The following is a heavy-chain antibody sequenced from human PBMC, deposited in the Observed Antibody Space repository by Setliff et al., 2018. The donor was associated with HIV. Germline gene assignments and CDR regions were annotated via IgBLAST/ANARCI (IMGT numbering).Heavy chain of an antibody. CDR1: GVSISSYY. Sequence: LSLTCTVSGVSISSYYWSWIRQPPGKGLEWIGYIYYSGSTNYNPSLNSRVTISVDTSKNHFSLTLSSVTAADTALFYCARGGRKDLADNWGQGTQVTVSS. D-gene: IGHD3-16*01. CDR3: ARGGRKDLADN. J-gene: IGHJ4*02. V-gene: IGHV4-59*12. CDR2: IYYSGST.